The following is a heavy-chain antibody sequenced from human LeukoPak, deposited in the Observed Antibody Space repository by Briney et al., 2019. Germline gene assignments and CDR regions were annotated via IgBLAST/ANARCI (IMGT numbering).Heavy chain of an antibody. CDR1: GYTFTDYH. V-gene: IGHV1-2*02. D-gene: IGHD2-8*01. CDR3: ARELQLDDCTRINCYQPMVDP. Sequence: ASVNVSFKASGYTFTDYHMHWVRQAPGQGFEWMGWINPQSGDTKYAQNLQGRVTMTRDTSISTAYMDLSSLRSDDTAVYYCARELQLDDCTRINCYQPMVDPWGQGTLVTVSS. CDR2: INPQSGDT. J-gene: IGHJ5*02.